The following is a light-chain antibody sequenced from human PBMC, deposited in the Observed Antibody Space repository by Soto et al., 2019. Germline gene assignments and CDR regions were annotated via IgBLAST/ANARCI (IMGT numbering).Light chain of an antibody. J-gene: IGKJ1*01. Sequence: VLTQSPGTLSVSPGDSATLSCRASQTLSSRHLAWYQQKPGQAPRLLIYGSSSRATEIPDRFSGSGSGTEFTPTIRTLEPEDFAIYYCKQYGYSRTCGQGTKVDIK. V-gene: IGKV3-20*01. CDR2: GSS. CDR3: KQYGYSRT. CDR1: QTLSSRH.